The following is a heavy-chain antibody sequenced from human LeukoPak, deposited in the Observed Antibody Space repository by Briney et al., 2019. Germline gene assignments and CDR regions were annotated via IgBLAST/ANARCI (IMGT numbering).Heavy chain of an antibody. V-gene: IGHV1-18*01. CDR1: GYTFTSYG. D-gene: IGHD3-10*02. CDR2: ISAYNGNT. J-gene: IGHJ4*02. CDR3: ARDSPQLLLCRYDY. Sequence: ASVKVSCKASGYTFTSYGISWVRQAPGQGLEWMGWISAYNGNTNYAQKLQGRVTMTTDTSTSTAHMELRSLRSDDTAVYYCARDSPQLLLCRYDYWGQGTLVTVSS.